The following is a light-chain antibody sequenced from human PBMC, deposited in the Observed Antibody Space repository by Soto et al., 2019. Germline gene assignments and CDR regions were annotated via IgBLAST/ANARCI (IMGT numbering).Light chain of an antibody. V-gene: IGKV3-20*01. Sequence: EIVLTQAPGTLSLSPGERATLSCRASQSVSSSYLAWYQQKHGQAPRLLIYGASSRATGIPDRFSGSASGTDFTLTIRRLEPEDLGVYYCQQYGSSPLITIGPGTKVDIK. J-gene: IGKJ3*01. CDR2: GAS. CDR3: QQYGSSPLIT. CDR1: QSVSSSY.